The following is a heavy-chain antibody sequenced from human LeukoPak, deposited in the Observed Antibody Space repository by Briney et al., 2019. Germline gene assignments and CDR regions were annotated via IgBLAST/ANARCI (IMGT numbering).Heavy chain of an antibody. CDR1: GFTFSSYG. CDR2: ISYDGSNK. Sequence: GGSLRLSCAASGFTFSSYGMHWVRQAPGKGLEWVAVISYDGSNKYYADSVKGRFTISRDNAKNSLYLQMNSLRAEDTAVYYCARDGACSSTSCPKRAAPGRYWYFDLWGRGTLVTVSS. V-gene: IGHV3-30*03. D-gene: IGHD2-2*01. CDR3: ARDGACSSTSCPKRAAPGRYWYFDL. J-gene: IGHJ2*01.